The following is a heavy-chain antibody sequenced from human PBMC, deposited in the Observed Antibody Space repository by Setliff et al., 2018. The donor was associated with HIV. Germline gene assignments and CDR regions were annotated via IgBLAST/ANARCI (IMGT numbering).Heavy chain of an antibody. CDR1: GGSIGSYY. Sequence: SETLSLTCTVSGGSIGSYYWSWIRQPPGKGLEWIGYIYYSGSTNYNPSLKSRVTISVDTSKNQFSLNLSSVTAADTAVYYCARVRGRYYYHYAMDVWGQGTTVTVSS. CDR3: ARVRGRYYYHYAMDV. V-gene: IGHV4-59*01. J-gene: IGHJ6*02. D-gene: IGHD3-10*01. CDR2: IYYSGST.